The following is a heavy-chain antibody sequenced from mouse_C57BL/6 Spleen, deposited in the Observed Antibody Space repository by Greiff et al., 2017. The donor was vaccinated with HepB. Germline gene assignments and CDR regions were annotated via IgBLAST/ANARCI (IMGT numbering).Heavy chain of an antibody. Sequence: EVQLVESGEGLVKPGGSLKLSCAASGFTFSSYAMSWVRQTPEKRLEWVAYISSGGDYIYYADTVKGRFTISRDNARNTLYLQMSSLKSEDTSMYYFTRDGRYYGSLAMDYWGQGTSVTVSS. D-gene: IGHD1-1*01. CDR3: TRDGRYYGSLAMDY. CDR2: ISSGGDYI. J-gene: IGHJ4*01. CDR1: GFTFSSYA. V-gene: IGHV5-9-1*02.